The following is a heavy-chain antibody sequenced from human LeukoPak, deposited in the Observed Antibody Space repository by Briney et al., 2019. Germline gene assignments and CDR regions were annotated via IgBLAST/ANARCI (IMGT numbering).Heavy chain of an antibody. D-gene: IGHD2-2*01. Sequence: ASVKVSCKASGYTFTGYYMHWVRQAPGQGLEWMGWINPNSGGTNYAQKFQGRVTMTRDTSISTAYMELSRLRSDDTAVYYCARDRVPYCSSTSCYDAFDIWGQGTMVTVSS. CDR2: INPNSGGT. CDR1: GYTFTGYY. J-gene: IGHJ3*02. CDR3: ARDRVPYCSSTSCYDAFDI. V-gene: IGHV1-2*02.